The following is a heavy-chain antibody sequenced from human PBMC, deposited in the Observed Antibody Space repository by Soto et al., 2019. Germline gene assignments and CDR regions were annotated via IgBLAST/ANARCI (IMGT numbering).Heavy chain of an antibody. J-gene: IGHJ5*02. V-gene: IGHV4-31*03. D-gene: IGHD3-10*02. CDR2: IYYSGST. CDR1: GGSISRGGYY. CDR3: ARDAAMVGYNWFDP. Sequence: QVQLQESGPGLVKPSQTLSLTCTVSGGSISRGGYYWSWIRQHPGKGLEWIGYIYYSGSTYYNPSLKSRVTISVDTSKNQFSLKLSSVTAADTAVYYCARDAAMVGYNWFDPWGQGTLVTVSS.